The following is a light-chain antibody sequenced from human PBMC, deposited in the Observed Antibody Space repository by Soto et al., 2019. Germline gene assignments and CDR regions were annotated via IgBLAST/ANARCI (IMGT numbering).Light chain of an antibody. CDR3: LQSYSTPFT. CDR1: QSITSS. Sequence: DIPMTQSPTSLSASVGDRVTITCRASQSITSSLNWFQQKPGKAPKLLIYAASSLQSGVPSRFSGGGSGTDFTLTISSLQPEDFATYYCLQSYSTPFTFGGGTKVEIK. V-gene: IGKV1-39*01. J-gene: IGKJ4*01. CDR2: AAS.